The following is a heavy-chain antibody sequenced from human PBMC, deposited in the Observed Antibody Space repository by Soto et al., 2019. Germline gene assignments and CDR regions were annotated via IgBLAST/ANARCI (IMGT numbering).Heavy chain of an antibody. Sequence: QVQLVQSGAEVKKPGSSVKVSCKASGGTFSSYAISWVRQAPGHGLAWMGGIIPIFGTADYAQKFQGRVTITADESTSTVYMELSSMSSEDTAVYYCASHSGSSPEGRYYYGMDVWGQGTTVTVSS. D-gene: IGHD1-26*01. V-gene: IGHV1-69*12. CDR1: GGTFSSYA. CDR3: ASHSGSSPEGRYYYGMDV. J-gene: IGHJ6*02. CDR2: IIPIFGTA.